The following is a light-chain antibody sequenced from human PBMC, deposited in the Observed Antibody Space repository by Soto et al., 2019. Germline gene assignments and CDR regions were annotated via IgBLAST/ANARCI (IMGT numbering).Light chain of an antibody. CDR1: QSLFSGSTKKNC. J-gene: IGKJ4*01. V-gene: IGKV4-1*01. Sequence: DIVMTQSADSLAVSLGERATINCRSSQSLFSGSTKKNCLAWYQLKPRQPPKLLIYWASARESGVPDRFSGSGSGTDFTLTINSLQAEDVAVYFCQQYYSTPLTFGGGTKVEIK. CDR3: QQYYSTPLT. CDR2: WAS.